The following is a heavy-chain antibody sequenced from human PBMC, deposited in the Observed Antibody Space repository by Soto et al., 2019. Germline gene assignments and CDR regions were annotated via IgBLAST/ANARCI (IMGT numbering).Heavy chain of an antibody. CDR1: GFTFSNYD. D-gene: IGHD3-16*01. Sequence: EVQLLASGGGLVQPGGSLRLSCAASGFTFSNYDMTWVRQAPGKGLEWVSTISKSGATTYYADSVRGRFTISRANSKSTLYLQMNSLRAEDTALYDCATNQWGNAFDIWGQGTMLTVSS. CDR3: ATNQWGNAFDI. J-gene: IGHJ3*02. CDR2: ISKSGATT. V-gene: IGHV3-23*01.